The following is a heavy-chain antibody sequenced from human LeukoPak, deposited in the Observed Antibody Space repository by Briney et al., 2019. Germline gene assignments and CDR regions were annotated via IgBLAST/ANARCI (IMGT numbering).Heavy chain of an antibody. CDR3: ARDATTHTIGWYDDASDS. V-gene: IGHV3-48*03. D-gene: IGHD6-19*01. Sequence: PGGSLRLSCAASGFSFSSYEVSWVRQAPGKRLEGVSYISGSSTTIYSADSVKSRFPTSRDNAENSLYLQMNSLRAEDTAVYYCARDATTHTIGWYDDASDSWGNGQWSPSIQ. CDR1: GFSFSSYE. CDR2: ISGSSTTI. J-gene: IGHJ3*02.